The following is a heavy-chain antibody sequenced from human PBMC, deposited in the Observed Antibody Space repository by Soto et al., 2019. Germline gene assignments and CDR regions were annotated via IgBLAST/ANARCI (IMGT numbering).Heavy chain of an antibody. CDR2: IYYSGST. CDR1: GGSISRGDYY. V-gene: IGHV4-30-4*01. Sequence: QVQLQESGPGLVKPSQTLSLTCTVSGGSISRGDYYWSWIRQPPGKGLEWIGYIYYSGSTYYNPSLKGRVTISVDTSKHQFSLKLSSVTAADTAVYYFAHYSSGRAFDVWGQGTIVSVSS. D-gene: IGHD6-19*01. J-gene: IGHJ3*01. CDR3: AHYSSGRAFDV.